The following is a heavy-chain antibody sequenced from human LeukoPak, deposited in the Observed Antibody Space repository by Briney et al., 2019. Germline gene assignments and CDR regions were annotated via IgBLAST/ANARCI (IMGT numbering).Heavy chain of an antibody. V-gene: IGHV3-11*01. CDR2: INIGGTNT. J-gene: IGHJ5*02. D-gene: IGHD6-25*01. Sequence: GGSLRLSCAASGFTFNDYYMSWIRQAPGKGLEWLSYINIGGTNTHYADSVKGRFTISRDNAKKSLYLEMNNLRAEDTAVYYCATDGGGFHPWGQGVLVTVPP. CDR3: ATDGGGFHP. CDR1: GFTFNDYY.